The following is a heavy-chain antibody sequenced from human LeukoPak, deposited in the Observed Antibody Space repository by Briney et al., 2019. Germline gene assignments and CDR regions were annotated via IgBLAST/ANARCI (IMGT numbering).Heavy chain of an antibody. CDR3: ARAKSHCSGGSCESWFDP. CDR2: INHSGNT. CDR1: GGSFSGYY. V-gene: IGHV4-34*01. Sequence: SETLSLTCAVYGGSFSGYYWNWIRQPSGKGLEWIGEINHSGNTNYNPSLKSRVTISVDTSKNQFSLKLSSVTAADTAVYYCARAKSHCSGGSCESWFDPWGQGTLVTVSS. D-gene: IGHD2-15*01. J-gene: IGHJ5*02.